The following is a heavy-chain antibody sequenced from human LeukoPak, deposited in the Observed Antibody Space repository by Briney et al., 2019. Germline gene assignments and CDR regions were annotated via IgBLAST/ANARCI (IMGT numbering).Heavy chain of an antibody. Sequence: SETLSLTCTVSGDSVSSGSYYWSWIRQPPGKGLEWVGYIYYSGSTNYNPSLKSRVTISVDTSKNQFSLKLSSVTAADTAVYYCARMQAWERGTTGPRGFDYWGQGTLVTVSS. CDR3: ARMQAWERGTTGPRGFDY. V-gene: IGHV4-61*01. CDR2: IYYSGST. CDR1: GDSVSSGSYY. D-gene: IGHD1-26*01. J-gene: IGHJ4*02.